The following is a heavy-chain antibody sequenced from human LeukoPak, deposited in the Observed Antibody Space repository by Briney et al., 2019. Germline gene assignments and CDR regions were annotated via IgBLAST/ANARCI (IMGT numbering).Heavy chain of an antibody. CDR3: AKDLKRRGSSSGHYYYMDV. J-gene: IGHJ6*03. Sequence: GGSLRLSCAASGFTFSSYAMSWVRQAPGKGLEWVSAISGSGGSTYYADSVKGRFTISRDNSKNTLYLQMNSLRAEDTVVYYCAKDLKRRGSSSGHYYYMDVWGKGTTVTVSS. CDR1: GFTFSSYA. CDR2: ISGSGGST. V-gene: IGHV3-23*01. D-gene: IGHD6-6*01.